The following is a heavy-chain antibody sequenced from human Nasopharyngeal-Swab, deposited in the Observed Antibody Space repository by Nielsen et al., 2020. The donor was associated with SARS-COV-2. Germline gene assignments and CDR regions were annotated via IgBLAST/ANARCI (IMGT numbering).Heavy chain of an antibody. Sequence: GESLKISCAASGFTFRRYEMHWVRQGPGKGLEWVSAIGNAGDTYYPGSVKGRFTISRENAKNSLYLQMNSLRAEDTAVYYCARARYWLAASGPFFDYWGQGTLVTVSS. CDR1: GFTFRRYE. CDR3: ARARYWLAASGPFFDY. J-gene: IGHJ4*02. V-gene: IGHV3-13*01. CDR2: IGNAGDT. D-gene: IGHD6-13*01.